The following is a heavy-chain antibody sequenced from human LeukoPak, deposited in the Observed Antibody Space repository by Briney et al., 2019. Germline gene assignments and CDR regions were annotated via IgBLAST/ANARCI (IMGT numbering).Heavy chain of an antibody. Sequence: SETLSLTCTVSDGSISDSLYYWVWIRQPPGKRLEWIGTLSHGGSAYYNPSPKSRVTISGDTSRTPISLNLNSVTAADTAVYYCAIFQTGTILVTWGQPIMVTVSS. V-gene: IGHV4-39*07. CDR2: LSHGGSA. CDR1: DGSISDSLYY. D-gene: IGHD1-7*01. J-gene: IGHJ5*02. CDR3: AIFQTGTILVT.